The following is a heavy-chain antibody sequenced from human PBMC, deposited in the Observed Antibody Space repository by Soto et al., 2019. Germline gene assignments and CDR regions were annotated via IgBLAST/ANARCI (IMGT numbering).Heavy chain of an antibody. D-gene: IGHD2-2*01. V-gene: IGHV3-7*04. Sequence: EVQLVESGGGLVQPGGSLRLSCTASGFTFSNYWMSWVRLAPGTGLEWVATIKQDGSDKYYVDSVRGRFAISRDNAKNSLYLQMNSLRPDDTAVYHCARGCGSCSCPYYIEVWGKGTTVTVSS. J-gene: IGHJ6*03. CDR2: IKQDGSDK. CDR3: ARGCGSCSCPYYIEV. CDR1: GFTFSNYW.